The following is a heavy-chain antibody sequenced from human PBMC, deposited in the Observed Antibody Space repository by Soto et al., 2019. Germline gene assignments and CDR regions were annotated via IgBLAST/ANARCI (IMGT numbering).Heavy chain of an antibody. J-gene: IGHJ4*02. D-gene: IGHD3-22*01. CDR1: RVGFASTS. CDR2: IVVGSGHT. Sequence: ACRVGFASTSVQSVRQANRQRLEWIGWIVVGSGHTNYAQKFQERVTITRDMSTSTAYMDLSSLRSEDTAVYYCAARDYYDSSGYYSGPPPFDYWGQGTLVTVSS. V-gene: IGHV1-58*01. CDR3: AARDYYDSSGYYSGPPPFDY.